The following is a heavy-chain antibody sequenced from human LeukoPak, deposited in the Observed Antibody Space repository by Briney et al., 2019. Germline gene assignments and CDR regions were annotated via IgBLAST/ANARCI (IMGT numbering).Heavy chain of an antibody. V-gene: IGHV3-23*01. CDR3: AKGSGRYGSGSYYGY. CDR2: ISGSGGST. J-gene: IGHJ4*02. Sequence: GGSLRLSCAASGFTFSSYAMSWVRQAPGKGLEWVSAISGSGGSTYYADSVKGRFTISRDNSKNTLYLQMNSLRAEDTAVYYCAKGSGRYGSGSYYGYWGQGTLVTVSS. CDR1: GFTFSSYA. D-gene: IGHD3-10*01.